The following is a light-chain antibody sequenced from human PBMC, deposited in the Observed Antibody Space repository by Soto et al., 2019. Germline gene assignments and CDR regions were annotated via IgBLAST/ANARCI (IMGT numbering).Light chain of an antibody. V-gene: IGLV1-40*01. CDR3: QSYYSSLSVWV. CDR2: GNS. CDR1: SSNIGAGYD. Sequence: QSVLTQPPSVSGAPGQRVTISCTGSSSNIGAGYDVHWYQQLPGTAPKLLIYGNSNRPSGVPDRFSGSKSGTSASLAITGLQAEDEADYYCQSYYSSLSVWVFGGGTKRTVL. J-gene: IGLJ3*02.